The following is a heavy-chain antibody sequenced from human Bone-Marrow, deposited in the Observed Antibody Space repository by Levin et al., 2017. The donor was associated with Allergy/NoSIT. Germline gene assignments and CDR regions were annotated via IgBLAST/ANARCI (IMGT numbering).Heavy chain of an antibody. V-gene: IGHV3-7*01. J-gene: IGHJ4*02. D-gene: IGHD3-10*01. Sequence: GGSLRLSCAASGFTFSSYWMSWVRQAPGKGLEWVANIKQDGSEKYYVDSVKGRFTISRDNAKNSLYLQMNSLRAEDTAVYYCARDPLTGFGEPRNLSYFDYWGQGTLVTVSS. CDR3: ARDPLTGFGEPRNLSYFDY. CDR2: IKQDGSEK. CDR1: GFTFSSYW.